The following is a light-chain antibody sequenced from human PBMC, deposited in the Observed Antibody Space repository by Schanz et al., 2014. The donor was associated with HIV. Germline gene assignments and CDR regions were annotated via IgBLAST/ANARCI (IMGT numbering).Light chain of an antibody. Sequence: EIVLTQSPGTLSLSPGERATLSCRASQSVSSSYFAWYQQKPGQAPRLLISGASTRATGIPVRFSGSGSGTEFTLTISRLEPEDFAVYYCQQYGSSPWTFGQGTKVEIK. CDR1: QSVSSSY. CDR2: GAS. V-gene: IGKV3-20*01. CDR3: QQYGSSPWT. J-gene: IGKJ1*01.